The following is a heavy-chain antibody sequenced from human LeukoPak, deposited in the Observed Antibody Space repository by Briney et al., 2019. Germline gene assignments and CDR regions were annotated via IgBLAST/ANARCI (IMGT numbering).Heavy chain of an antibody. V-gene: IGHV1-2*06. D-gene: IGHD6-13*01. CDR1: GDTFIDHY. J-gene: IGHJ4*02. CDR2: INPKSGGA. Sequence: ASVKVSCKTSGDTFIDHYIHWVRQAPGQGLEWMGRINPKSGGAKYVQKFPGRVTMTRDTSITTAYMELSSLRSDDTAVYYCARVTAAAGDYWGQGTLVTVSS. CDR3: ARVTAAAGDY.